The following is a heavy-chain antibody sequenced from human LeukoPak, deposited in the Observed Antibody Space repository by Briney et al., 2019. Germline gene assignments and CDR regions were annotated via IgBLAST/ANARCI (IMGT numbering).Heavy chain of an antibody. J-gene: IGHJ4*02. Sequence: SGGSLRLSCAASGFTFRSYRMSWVRQAPGKGLEWIGEINHSGSTNYNPSLKSRVTISVDTSKNQFSLKLSSVTAADTAVYYCARGAVGASDYWGQGTLVTVSS. CDR3: ARGAVGASDY. D-gene: IGHD1-26*01. CDR2: INHSGST. V-gene: IGHV4-34*01. CDR1: GFTFRSYR.